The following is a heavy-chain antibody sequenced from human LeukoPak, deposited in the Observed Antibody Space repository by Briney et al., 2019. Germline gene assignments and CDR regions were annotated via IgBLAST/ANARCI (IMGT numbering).Heavy chain of an antibody. CDR3: ARDWSTYYYYGMDV. CDR1: GGSFSSGGFY. D-gene: IGHD3-3*01. Sequence: PSGTLSLTCTVSGGSFSSGGFYWSWIRQHPGKGLEWIVYIYYSGSTYYNPSLKSRVTISVDTSKNQFSLKLSSVTAADTAVYYCARDWSTYYYYGMDVWGQGTTVTVSS. J-gene: IGHJ6*02. V-gene: IGHV4-31*02. CDR2: IYYSGST.